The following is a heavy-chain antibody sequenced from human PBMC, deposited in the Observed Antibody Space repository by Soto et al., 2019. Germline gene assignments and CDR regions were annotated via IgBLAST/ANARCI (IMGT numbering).Heavy chain of an antibody. CDR2: IYYSGST. CDR3: ARHLRRDGYNYYFDY. Sequence: QVQLQESGPGLVKPSETLSLTCTVSGGSISSYYWSWIRQPPGKGLEWIGYIYYSGSTNYNPSLKSRVTMSVDTSNHQFSLRLSSVTAADTAVYYCARHLRRDGYNYYFDYWGQGTLVTVSS. D-gene: IGHD1-1*01. CDR1: GGSISSYY. V-gene: IGHV4-59*08. J-gene: IGHJ4*02.